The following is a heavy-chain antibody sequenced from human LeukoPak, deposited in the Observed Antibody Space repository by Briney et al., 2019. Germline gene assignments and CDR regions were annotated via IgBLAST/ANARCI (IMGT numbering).Heavy chain of an antibody. V-gene: IGHV3-30*04. J-gene: IGHJ4*02. D-gene: IGHD3-3*01. Sequence: GGSLRLSCAASGFTFSSYAMHWVRQAPGKGLEWVAVISYDGSNKYYADSVKGRFTISRDNSKNTLYLQMNSLRAEDTAVYYCARDREWLLPYYFDYWGQGTLVTVSS. CDR2: ISYDGSNK. CDR1: GFTFSSYA. CDR3: ARDREWLLPYYFDY.